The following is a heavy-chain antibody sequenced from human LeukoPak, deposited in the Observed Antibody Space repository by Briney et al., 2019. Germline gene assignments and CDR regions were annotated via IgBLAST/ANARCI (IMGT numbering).Heavy chain of an antibody. D-gene: IGHD1/OR15-1a*01. CDR2: ISGGGGST. J-gene: IGHJ4*02. Sequence: PGGSLRLSCAASGFTFTSYSMNWVRQAPGKGLEWVSTISGGGGSTYYADSVKGRFTISRDNSKNTLFLQMNSLRAEDTAVYYCAKGEQGVDYWGRGTLVTVSS. CDR3: AKGEQGVDY. V-gene: IGHV3-23*01. CDR1: GFTFTSYS.